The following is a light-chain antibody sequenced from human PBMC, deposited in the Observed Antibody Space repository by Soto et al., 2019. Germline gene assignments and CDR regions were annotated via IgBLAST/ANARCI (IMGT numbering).Light chain of an antibody. CDR3: QQYYTYPYT. CDR2: GAS. V-gene: IGKV1-5*01. Sequence: DIQMTQSPSTLSGSVGDRVTITCRASQTISSWLAWFQQKPGKAPKSLIFGASNLQTGVPSKFSAGGSGTYFALTISDLQPEDFATYYCQQYYTYPYTFGQGTKLEVK. J-gene: IGKJ2*01. CDR1: QTISSW.